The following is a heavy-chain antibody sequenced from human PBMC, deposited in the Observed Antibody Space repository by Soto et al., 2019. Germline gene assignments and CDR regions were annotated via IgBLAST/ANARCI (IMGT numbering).Heavy chain of an antibody. CDR3: ARGRGEFDA. CDR2: IYYSGST. CDR1: GGSISSGGYY. D-gene: IGHD2-21*01. J-gene: IGHJ5*02. V-gene: IGHV4-31*03. Sequence: PSETLSLTCTVSGGSISSGGYYWSWIRQHPGKGLEWIGYIYYSGSTNYNPSLRSRVTISIDTSKNQLSLNLRSVSAADTAVYYCARGRGEFDAWGQGTPVTVSS.